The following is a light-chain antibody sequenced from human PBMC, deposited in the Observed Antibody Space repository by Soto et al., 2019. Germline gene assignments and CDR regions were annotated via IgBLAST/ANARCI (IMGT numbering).Light chain of an antibody. J-gene: IGKJ1*01. CDR1: QDIRHD. CDR3: LQHYRYPRT. Sequence: DIQMTQSPSSLSAAVGDRVTITCRASQDIRHDLGWYQQKPVKAPKRLIYSASSLQSRFPTRFSGSGAGTEFSLTISSLQPEDCATYYFLQHYRYPRTFGQGTKVEIK. CDR2: SAS. V-gene: IGKV1-17*01.